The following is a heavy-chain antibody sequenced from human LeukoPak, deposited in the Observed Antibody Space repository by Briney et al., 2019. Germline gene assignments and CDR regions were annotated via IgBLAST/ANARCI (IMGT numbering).Heavy chain of an antibody. J-gene: IGHJ3*02. V-gene: IGHV4-30-2*01. D-gene: IGHD6-13*01. Sequence: SQTLSLTCTVSGDSISSGDYFWSWVRQPPGEALEWIAYIYHSGRAFYNPSFESRVTISVDRSKNQFSLKMNSVTVADTAVYYCAREVNVAALGADDAFDIWGQGTMVTVSS. CDR3: AREVNVAALGADDAFDI. CDR1: GDSISSGDYF. CDR2: IYHSGRA.